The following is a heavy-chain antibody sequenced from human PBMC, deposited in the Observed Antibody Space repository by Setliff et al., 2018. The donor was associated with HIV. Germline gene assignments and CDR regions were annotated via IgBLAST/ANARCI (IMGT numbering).Heavy chain of an antibody. V-gene: IGHV4-59*11. CDR2: IYYNVNN. Sequence: SETLSLTCAVSGVSISSQYWSWIRQPPGKGLEWIGFIYYNVNNNYNPSLKSRVTISVDTSKNQFSLIVNSLTAADTAVYYSARGRCSGGSCYGRYSYLYMDVWGKGTTVTVSS. D-gene: IGHD2-15*01. J-gene: IGHJ6*03. CDR3: ARGRCSGGSCYGRYSYLYMDV. CDR1: GVSISSQY.